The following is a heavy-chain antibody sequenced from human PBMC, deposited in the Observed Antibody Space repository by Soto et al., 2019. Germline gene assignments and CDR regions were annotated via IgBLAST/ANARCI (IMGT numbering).Heavy chain of an antibody. CDR3: ASPQYFS. CDR2: ISSNGAT. V-gene: IGHV4-39*01. Sequence: TSEILSLTCSVSGCSISGSSFYWGWIRQSPGKGLEWIASISSNGATHYNPSLKGRLTISADTSMNLFSVELKSVTAADTAMYYCASPQYFSWGQGALVTVSS. D-gene: IGHD3-9*01. J-gene: IGHJ4*02. CDR1: GCSISGSSFY.